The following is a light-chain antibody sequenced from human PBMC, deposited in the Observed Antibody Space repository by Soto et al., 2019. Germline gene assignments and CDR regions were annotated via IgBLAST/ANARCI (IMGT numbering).Light chain of an antibody. J-gene: IGLJ1*01. CDR2: EVS. V-gene: IGLV2-14*01. CDR3: SSYATSSPYV. CDR1: SNDVGGYGY. Sequence: QSALTQPASVSGSPGHSITISCTGTSNDVGGYGYVSWYQQHPGKAPKLVIYEVSHRPSGISDRFSGSKSGNTASLTISGLQVEDEADYYCSSYATSSPYVFGPGTKVTV.